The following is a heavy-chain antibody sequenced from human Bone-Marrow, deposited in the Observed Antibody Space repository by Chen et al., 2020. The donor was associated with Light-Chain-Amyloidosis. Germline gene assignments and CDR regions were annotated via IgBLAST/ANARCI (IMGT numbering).Heavy chain of an antibody. CDR2: INWDSGFI. Sequence: EVQLVESGGGLVQPGRALRLACAASGFTFAAYAMHWVRLFPGKGLEWVSGINWDSGFIDYADSVKGRFTISRDNAKNSLYLQMNSLRTEDTALYYCVKDVENSSPSYFDYWGQGTLVTVSS. J-gene: IGHJ4*02. D-gene: IGHD6-6*01. CDR1: GFTFAAYA. CDR3: VKDVENSSPSYFDY. V-gene: IGHV3-9*01.